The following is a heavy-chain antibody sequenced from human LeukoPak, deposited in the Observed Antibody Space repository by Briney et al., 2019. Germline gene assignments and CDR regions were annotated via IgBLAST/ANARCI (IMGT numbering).Heavy chain of an antibody. CDR1: GGSISSGSYY. J-gene: IGHJ6*03. CDR2: MNHNECI. V-gene: IGHV4-39*06. CDR3: ARTPNPIHYYGSGSSQYYYYMDV. D-gene: IGHD3-10*01. Sequence: SETLSLTCTVSGGSISSGSYYWTWIRQPRGKALEWIGEMNHNECIRDNPYLKSRFTITVERSKNQFTLKLSSVTAADTAVYYCARTPNPIHYYGSGSSQYYYYMDVWGKGTTVTVSS.